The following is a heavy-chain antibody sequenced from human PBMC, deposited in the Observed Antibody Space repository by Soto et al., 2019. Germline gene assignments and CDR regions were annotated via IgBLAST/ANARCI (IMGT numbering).Heavy chain of an antibody. CDR1: GYTFTSYG. V-gene: IGHV1-18*01. CDR3: ARDRKYIVVVPAAMCFDY. CDR2: ISAYNGNT. J-gene: IGHJ4*02. Sequence: QVQLVQSGAEVKKPGASVKVSCKASGYTFTSYGISWVRQAPGQGLEWMGWISAYNGNTNYAQKLQGRVTMTTDTSTSPAYMELRSLRSDDTAVYYCARDRKYIVVVPAAMCFDYWGQGTLVTVSS. D-gene: IGHD2-2*01.